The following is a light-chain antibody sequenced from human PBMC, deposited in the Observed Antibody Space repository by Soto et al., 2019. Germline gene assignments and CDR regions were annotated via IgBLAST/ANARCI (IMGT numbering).Light chain of an antibody. Sequence: DIQMTQSPSTLSASVGDRVTITCRASQSISIWLAWYQHRPGKAPRLLIYKASSLISGVTTRFSGGGYGTEFTLTISSLQPDDSATYYFQQHQTYYRTFGQGTNVEIK. V-gene: IGKV1-5*03. CDR2: KAS. J-gene: IGKJ1*01. CDR3: QQHQTYYRT. CDR1: QSISIW.